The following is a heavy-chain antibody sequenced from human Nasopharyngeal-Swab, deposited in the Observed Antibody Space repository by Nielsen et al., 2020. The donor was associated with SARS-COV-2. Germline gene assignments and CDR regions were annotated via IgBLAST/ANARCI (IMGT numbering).Heavy chain of an antibody. CDR2: ISWNSGTI. V-gene: IGHV3-9*01. D-gene: IGHD3-16*02. CDR3: AREGGPQGSGYYDYVWGTYRYSYYFDY. CDR1: GFTFDDYA. J-gene: IGHJ4*02. Sequence: GGSLRLSCAASGFTFDDYAMHWVRQAPGKGPEWVSGISWNSGTIGYADSVKGRFTISRDNPKKSLYLQMDSLRAEDTAVYYCAREGGPQGSGYYDYVWGTYRYSYYFDYWGQGTLVTVSS.